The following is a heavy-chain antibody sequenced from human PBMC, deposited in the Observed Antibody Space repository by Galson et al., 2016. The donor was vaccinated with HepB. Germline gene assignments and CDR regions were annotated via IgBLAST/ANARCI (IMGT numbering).Heavy chain of an antibody. CDR2: IYYSGST. V-gene: IGHV4-39*01. Sequence: LSLTCTVSGGSISSSSYYRGWIRQPPGKGLEWIGSIYYSGSTYYNPSLKSRVIISVDTSKNQFSLKLSSVTAADTAVYYCARPDVLRFLEWLSENPGENAFDIWGQGTMVTVSS. CDR3: ARPDVLRFLEWLSENPGENAFDI. D-gene: IGHD3-3*01. CDR1: GGSISSSSYY. J-gene: IGHJ3*02.